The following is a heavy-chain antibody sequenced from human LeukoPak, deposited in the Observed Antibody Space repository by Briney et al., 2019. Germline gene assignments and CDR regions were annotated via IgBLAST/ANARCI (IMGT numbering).Heavy chain of an antibody. CDR1: GYTFTSYY. CDR3: ARESGYSYGVDAFDI. CDR2: INPNSGGT. J-gene: IGHJ3*02. D-gene: IGHD5-18*01. Sequence: ASVKVSCKASGYTFTSYYMHWVRQAPGQGLEWMGRINPNSGGTNYAQKFQGRVTMTRDTSISTAYMELSRLRSDDTAVYYCARESGYSYGVDAFDIWGQGTMVTVSS. V-gene: IGHV1-2*06.